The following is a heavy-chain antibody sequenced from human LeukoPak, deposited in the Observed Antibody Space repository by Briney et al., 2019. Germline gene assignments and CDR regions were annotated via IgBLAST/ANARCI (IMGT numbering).Heavy chain of an antibody. J-gene: IGHJ4*02. CDR3: AKGYYGSGHYPFDY. Sequence: PGGSLRLSCAASGFTFSSYAMNWVRQAPGKGLEWVSVISGSGGSTYYADSVKVRFTISRDNSKNTLYLQMNSLRAEDTAVYYCAKGYYGSGHYPFDYWGQGTLVTVSS. D-gene: IGHD3-10*01. V-gene: IGHV3-23*01. CDR2: ISGSGGST. CDR1: GFTFSSYA.